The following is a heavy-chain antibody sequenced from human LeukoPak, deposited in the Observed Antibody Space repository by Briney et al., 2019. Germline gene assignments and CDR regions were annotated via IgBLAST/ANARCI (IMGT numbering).Heavy chain of an antibody. J-gene: IGHJ4*02. V-gene: IGHV3-21*01. Sequence: GRSLRLSCAASGFIFSAYTMNWVRQAPGKGLEWVSSISSSSTYKYYADSVKGRFTISRDNAQNSVYLQMNSLRAEDTAVYYCARVAQYYYDSSGYYCPDYWGQGTLVTVSS. CDR2: ISSSSTYK. CDR3: ARVAQYYYDSSGYYCPDY. D-gene: IGHD3-22*01. CDR1: GFIFSAYT.